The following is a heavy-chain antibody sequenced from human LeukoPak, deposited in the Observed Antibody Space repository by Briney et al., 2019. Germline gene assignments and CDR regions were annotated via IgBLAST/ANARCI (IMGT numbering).Heavy chain of an antibody. J-gene: IGHJ4*02. V-gene: IGHV3-23*01. CDR1: GFTISSYA. D-gene: IGHD3-22*01. CDR3: AKGPQVGSGYHPDY. CDR2: ISGSAT. Sequence: GGSLRLSCAASGFTISSYAMTWVRQAPGKGREWVSLISGSATYYADSVKGRFTISRDNSKNTLYLEMKSLRVEDTALFYCAKGPQVGSGYHPDYWGQGTLVTVSS.